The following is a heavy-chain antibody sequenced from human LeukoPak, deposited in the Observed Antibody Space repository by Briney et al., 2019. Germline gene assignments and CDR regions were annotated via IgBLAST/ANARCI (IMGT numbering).Heavy chain of an antibody. Sequence: SETLSLTCAVYGGSFSGYYWSWIRQPPGKGLEWIGEINHSGSTNYNPSLKSRVTISVDTSKNQFSLKLSSVTAADTAVYYCARGQLANNRYYYYYMDVWGKGTTVTVSS. J-gene: IGHJ6*03. CDR3: ARGQLANNRYYYYYMDV. D-gene: IGHD6-13*01. V-gene: IGHV4-34*01. CDR2: INHSGST. CDR1: GGSFSGYY.